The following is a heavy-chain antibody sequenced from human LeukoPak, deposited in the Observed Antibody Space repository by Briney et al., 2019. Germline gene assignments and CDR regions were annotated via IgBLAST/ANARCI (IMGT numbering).Heavy chain of an antibody. J-gene: IGHJ4*02. V-gene: IGHV3-43D*03. Sequence: GGSMRLSCAAYGFTFDDYAKHWVRQAPGKGLEWVSLISWDGGSTYYADSVKGRFTISRDNSKNSLYLQMNSLRAEDTALYYCAKDSFWTGSGSWAIDYWGQGTLVTVSS. CDR2: ISWDGGST. D-gene: IGHD3-10*01. CDR1: GFTFDDYA. CDR3: AKDSFWTGSGSWAIDY.